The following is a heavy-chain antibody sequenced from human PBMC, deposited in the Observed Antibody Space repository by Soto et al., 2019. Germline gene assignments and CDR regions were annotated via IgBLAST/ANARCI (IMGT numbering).Heavy chain of an antibody. CDR2: ISYDGSNK. V-gene: IGHV3-30-3*01. CDR3: AKWGYDYDGMDV. Sequence: QVQLVESGGGVVQPGRSLRLSCAASGFTFSSYAMHWVRQAPGKGLEWVAVISYDGSNKYYADSVKGRFTISRDNSKNTLYLQMNSLRAEDTAVYYCAKWGYDYDGMDVWGQGTTVTVSS. J-gene: IGHJ6*02. D-gene: IGHD5-12*01. CDR1: GFTFSSYA.